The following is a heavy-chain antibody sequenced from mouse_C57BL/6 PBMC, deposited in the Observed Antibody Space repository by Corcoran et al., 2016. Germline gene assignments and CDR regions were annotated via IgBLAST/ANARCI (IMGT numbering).Heavy chain of an antibody. J-gene: IGHJ3*01. CDR2: IHPNNGGT. CDR3: ANQGVYYYGSSYPFAY. Sequence: EVRLQQSGPELVKPGASVKISCTASGYTFTDYYMNWGKQSHGKSLEWIGDIHPNNGGTSYNQKFKGKATLTVDKSSSTAYMELRSLTSEQSAVYYCANQGVYYYGSSYPFAYWGQGTLVTVSA. CDR1: GYTFTDYY. V-gene: IGHV1-26*01. D-gene: IGHD1-1*01.